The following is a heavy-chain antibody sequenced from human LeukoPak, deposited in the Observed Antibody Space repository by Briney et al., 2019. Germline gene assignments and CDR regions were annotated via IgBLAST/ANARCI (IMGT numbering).Heavy chain of an antibody. CDR1: GDSFSTYA. D-gene: IGHD6-13*01. J-gene: IGHJ5*02. Sequence: ASVKVSCKASGDSFSTYAINWVRQAPGQGPEWMGWITLGNGNTKYSRKFQGRVTITKDTSADTAYMELSRLTSEDTAVYYCARHGDSSSSWYWRWFDPWGQGTLVTVSS. CDR3: ARHGDSSSSWYWRWFDP. CDR2: ITLGNGNT. V-gene: IGHV1-3*01.